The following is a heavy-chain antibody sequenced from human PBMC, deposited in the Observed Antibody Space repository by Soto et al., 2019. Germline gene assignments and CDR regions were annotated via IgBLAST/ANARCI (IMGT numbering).Heavy chain of an antibody. CDR1: GGSISSYY. V-gene: IGHV4-59*01. D-gene: IGHD6-13*01. J-gene: IGHJ3*02. Sequence: SETLSLTCTVSGGSISSYYWSWIRQPPGKGLEWIGYIYYSGSTNYNPSLKSRVTISVDTSKNQFSLKLSSVTAADTALYYCARAPWQQLVPYDAFDIWGQGTMVTVSS. CDR2: IYYSGST. CDR3: ARAPWQQLVPYDAFDI.